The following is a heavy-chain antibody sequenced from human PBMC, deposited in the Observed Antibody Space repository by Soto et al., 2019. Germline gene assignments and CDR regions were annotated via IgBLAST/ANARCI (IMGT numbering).Heavy chain of an antibody. CDR2: IGSDGGNT. J-gene: IGHJ3*02. CDR1: GFTFSSYA. Sequence: EVQLVESGGGLVQPGGSLRLSCAASGFTFSSYAMHWVRQAPGKGLEYVSAIGSDGGNTYYANSVKDRFTISRDNSKNTLYLQMGSLRTEDMAVYYCARGDPYSDTLRNDALDIWGQGTMVTVSS. V-gene: IGHV3-64*01. D-gene: IGHD5-18*01. CDR3: ARGDPYSDTLRNDALDI.